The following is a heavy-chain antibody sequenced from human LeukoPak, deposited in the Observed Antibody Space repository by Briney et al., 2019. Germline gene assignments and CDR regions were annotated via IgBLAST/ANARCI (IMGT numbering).Heavy chain of an antibody. D-gene: IGHD6-13*01. J-gene: IGHJ4*02. CDR3: ARDQSEGSSWYGYFDY. CDR2: ISYDGSNK. CDR1: GFTFSSYA. V-gene: IGHV3-30*04. Sequence: GRSLRLSCAASGFTFSSYAMHWVRQAPGKGLEWVAVISYDGSNKYYADSVKGRFTISRDNSKNTLYLQMNSLRAEDTAVYYCARDQSEGSSWYGYFDYWGQGTLVTVSS.